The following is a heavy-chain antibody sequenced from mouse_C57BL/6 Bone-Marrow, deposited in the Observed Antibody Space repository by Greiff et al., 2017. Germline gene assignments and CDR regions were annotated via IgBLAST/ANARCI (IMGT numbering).Heavy chain of an antibody. J-gene: IGHJ1*03. V-gene: IGHV14-4*01. CDR3: TTGRLLPLDFDV. CDR2: IDPENGDT. CDR1: GFNIKDDY. D-gene: IGHD1-1*01. Sequence: EVKLVESGAELVRPGASVKLSCTASGFNIKDDYMHWVKQRPEQGLEWIGWIDPENGDTEYDSKFQGKATLTADTSSNTAYLQLSSLTSEDTAVYYCTTGRLLPLDFDVWGTGTTVTVSS.